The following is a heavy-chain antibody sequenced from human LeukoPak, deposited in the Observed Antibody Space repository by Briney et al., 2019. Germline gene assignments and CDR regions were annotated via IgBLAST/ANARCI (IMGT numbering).Heavy chain of an antibody. J-gene: IGHJ3*02. CDR3: ARSQWLERDAFDI. CDR2: IKQDGSEK. D-gene: IGHD6-19*01. V-gene: IGHV3-7*01. Sequence: GGSLRLSCAASGFIFSNYWMGWVRQAPGKGLEWVANIKQDGSEKYYVDSVKGRFTISRDNAKNSLYLQMNSLRAEDTAVYYCARSQWLERDAFDIWGQGTMVTVSS. CDR1: GFIFSNYW.